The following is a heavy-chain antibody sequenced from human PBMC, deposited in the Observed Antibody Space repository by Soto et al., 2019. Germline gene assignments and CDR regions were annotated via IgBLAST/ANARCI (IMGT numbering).Heavy chain of an antibody. CDR2: IYSGGST. J-gene: IGHJ4*02. CDR1: GFTVSSNY. D-gene: IGHD3-3*01. CDR3: ASILYDFWSGQNQENDY. V-gene: IGHV3-66*01. Sequence: GGSLRLSCAASGFTVSSNYMSWVRQAPGKGLEWVSVIYSGGSTYYADSVKGRFTISRDNSKNTLYLQMNSLRAEDTAVYYCASILYDFWSGQNQENDYWGQGTLVTVSS.